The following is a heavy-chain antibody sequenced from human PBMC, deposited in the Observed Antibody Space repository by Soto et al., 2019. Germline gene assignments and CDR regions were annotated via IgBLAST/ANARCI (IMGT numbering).Heavy chain of an antibody. D-gene: IGHD1-26*01. CDR3: ARGSEVGDTTSLDY. V-gene: IGHV3-64*01. Sequence: EVQLVESGGGLVQPGGSLRLSCAASRFTFSSYAMQWVRQAPGKGLEYVSGISSNGGSTYYANSVQGRFTISRDNSKNTLFLQMGRLRAEDMAVYYCARGSEVGDTTSLDYWGQGTLVTVSS. CDR1: RFTFSSYA. J-gene: IGHJ4*02. CDR2: ISSNGGST.